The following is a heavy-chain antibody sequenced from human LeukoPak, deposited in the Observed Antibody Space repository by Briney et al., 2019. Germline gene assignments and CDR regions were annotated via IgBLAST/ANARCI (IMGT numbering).Heavy chain of an antibody. CDR2: ISSSGSYT. J-gene: IGHJ4*02. CDR3: ARDRGYCSGGSCPLDY. Sequence: GGSLRLSCAASGFTFRDYYMSWIRQAPGKGLEWVSYISSSGSYTNYADSVKDRFTISRDNAKNSLYLQMNSLRAEDTAVYYCARDRGYCSGGSCPLDYWGQGTLVTVSS. V-gene: IGHV3-11*06. D-gene: IGHD2-15*01. CDR1: GFTFRDYY.